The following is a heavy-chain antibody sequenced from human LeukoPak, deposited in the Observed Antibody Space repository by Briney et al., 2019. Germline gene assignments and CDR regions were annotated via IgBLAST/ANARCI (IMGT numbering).Heavy chain of an antibody. CDR3: AREGYCSSTSCYYFDY. Sequence: SETLSLTCTVSGGSISSGDYYWSWIRQPPGKGLEWIGYIYYSGSTYYNPSLKSRVTISVDTSKNQFSLKLSSVTAADTAVYYCAREGYCSSTSCYYFDYWGQGTLVTVSS. V-gene: IGHV4-30-4*08. D-gene: IGHD2-2*01. CDR1: GGSISSGDYY. CDR2: IYYSGST. J-gene: IGHJ4*02.